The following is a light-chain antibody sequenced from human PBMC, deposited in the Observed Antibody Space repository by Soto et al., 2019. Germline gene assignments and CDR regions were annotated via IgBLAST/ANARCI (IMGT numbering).Light chain of an antibody. Sequence: DIQMTQSPSSLSASVGDRVTITCRASQSVSTHLSWYQQRPGKAPKLLIYDASSLQSRGPSKFCGSGCGTDFSLVISSLQPEDCGTYVCRQSYTTPPIPFGRGTRLEI. CDR2: DAS. CDR3: RQSYTTPPIP. CDR1: QSVSTH. J-gene: IGKJ5*01. V-gene: IGKV1-39*01.